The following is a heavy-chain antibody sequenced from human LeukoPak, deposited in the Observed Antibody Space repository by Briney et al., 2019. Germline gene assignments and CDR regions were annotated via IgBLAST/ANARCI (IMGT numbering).Heavy chain of an antibody. CDR3: ARGPRIYYDSSGYYHHWYFDL. D-gene: IGHD3-22*01. V-gene: IGHV4-39*01. CDR2: IYYSGST. J-gene: IGHJ2*01. Sequence: SETLSLTCTVSGGSISSDSYYWGWIRQPPGKGLEWIGSIYYSGSTYYNPSLKSRVTISVDTSKNQFSLKLSSVTAADTAVYYCARGPRIYYDSSGYYHHWYFDLWGRGTLVTVSS. CDR1: GGSISSDSYY.